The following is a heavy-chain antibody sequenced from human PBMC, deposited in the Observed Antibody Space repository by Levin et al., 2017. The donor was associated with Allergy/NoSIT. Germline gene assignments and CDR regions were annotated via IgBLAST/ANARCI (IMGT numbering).Heavy chain of an antibody. V-gene: IGHV3-11*03. D-gene: IGHD4-11*01. J-gene: IGHJ4*02. Sequence: LTCAASGFTFSDYYMSWIRQAPGKGLEWVSHIVSSSGYINYADSVKGRLTIFRDNAKTSLHLQMHNLRAEDAAVYYCARSYTVTRRDDWGQGILVTVSS. CDR2: IVSSSGYI. CDR3: ARSYTVTRRDD. CDR1: GFTFSDYY.